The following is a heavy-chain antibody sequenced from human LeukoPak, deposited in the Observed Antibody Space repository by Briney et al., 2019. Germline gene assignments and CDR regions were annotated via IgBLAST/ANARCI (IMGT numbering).Heavy chain of an antibody. CDR1: GFTFSRYS. J-gene: IGHJ6*03. CDR3: ARDYFDSSDYPRTYYYYYMDV. V-gene: IGHV3-21*01. CDR2: ISSTSTFI. Sequence: GGSLRLSCAASGFTFSRYSMNWVRQAPGKGLEWVASISSTSTFIYSADSVKGRFTISRDTAKNSLFLQMNSLRAEDTAIYYCARDYFDSSDYPRTYYYYYMDVWGKGTTVTVSS. D-gene: IGHD3-22*01.